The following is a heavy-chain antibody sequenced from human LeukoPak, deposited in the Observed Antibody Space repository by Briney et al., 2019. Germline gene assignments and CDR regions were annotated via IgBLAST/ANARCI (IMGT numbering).Heavy chain of an antibody. D-gene: IGHD6-13*01. V-gene: IGHV3-11*04. J-gene: IGHJ4*02. CDR3: ARETSLSLLYSSSWYSVGPPDY. CDR1: GFTFSDYY. Sequence: GGSLRLSCAASGFTFSDYYMSWIRQAPGKGLEWVSYISSSGSTIYYADSVKGRFTISRDNAKNSLYLQMNSLRAEDTAVYYCARETSLSLLYSSSWYSVGPPDYWGQGTLVTVSS. CDR2: ISSSGSTI.